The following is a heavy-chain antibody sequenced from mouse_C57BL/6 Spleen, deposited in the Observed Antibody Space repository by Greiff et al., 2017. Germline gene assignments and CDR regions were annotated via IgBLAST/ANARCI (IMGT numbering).Heavy chain of an antibody. J-gene: IGHJ2*01. Sequence: QVHVKQPGAELVKPGASVKLSCKASGYTFTSYWMQWVKQRPGQGLEWIGEIDPSDSYTNYNQKFKGKATLTVDTSSSTAYMQLSSLTSEDSAVYYYARSGGNYAGYWGQGTTLTVSS. CDR2: IDPSDSYT. V-gene: IGHV1-50*01. D-gene: IGHD4-1*01. CDR3: ARSGGNYAGY. CDR1: GYTFTSYW.